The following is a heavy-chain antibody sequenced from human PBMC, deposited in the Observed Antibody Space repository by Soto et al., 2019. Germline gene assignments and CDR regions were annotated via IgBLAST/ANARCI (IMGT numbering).Heavy chain of an antibody. J-gene: IGHJ6*02. Sequence: PGGSLRLSCAASGFTFSSYGMHWVRQAPGKGLEWVAVIWYDGSNKYYADSVKGRFTISRDNSKNTLYLQMNSLRAEDTAVYYCARAHDIVLVPAAIDLYYYYGMDVWGQGTTVTVSS. V-gene: IGHV3-33*01. CDR2: IWYDGSNK. CDR1: GFTFSSYG. D-gene: IGHD2-2*02. CDR3: ARAHDIVLVPAAIDLYYYYGMDV.